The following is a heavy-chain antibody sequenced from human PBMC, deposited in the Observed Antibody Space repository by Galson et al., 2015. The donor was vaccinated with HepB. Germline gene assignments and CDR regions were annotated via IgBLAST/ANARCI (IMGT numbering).Heavy chain of an antibody. J-gene: IGHJ4*02. D-gene: IGHD1-26*01. V-gene: IGHV3-53*01. Sequence: SLRLSCAASGFTVSSNYMTWVRQAPGKGLEWVSVIYSGGNTYYADSVKGRFTISRDNSKNTLYLQMNSLRAEDTAAYYCARVIGGAHVDYWGQGTLVTVSS. CDR1: GFTVSSNY. CDR3: ARVIGGAHVDY. CDR2: IYSGGNT.